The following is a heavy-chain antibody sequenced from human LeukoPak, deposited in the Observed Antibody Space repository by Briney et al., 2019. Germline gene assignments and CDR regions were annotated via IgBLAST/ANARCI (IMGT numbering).Heavy chain of an antibody. D-gene: IGHD3-3*01. Sequence: GASVKVSCKASGYTFTGYYMHWVRQAPGQGLEWMGWINPNSGGTNYAQKFQGRVTMTRDTSISTAYMELSRLRSDDTVVYYCARSLWSGYYMHYYYYMDVWGKGTTVTVSS. J-gene: IGHJ6*03. CDR3: ARSLWSGYYMHYYYYMDV. CDR2: INPNSGGT. V-gene: IGHV1-2*02. CDR1: GYTFTGYY.